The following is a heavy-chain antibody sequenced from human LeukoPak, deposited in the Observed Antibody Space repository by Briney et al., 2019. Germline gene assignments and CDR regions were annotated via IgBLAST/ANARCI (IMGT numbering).Heavy chain of an antibody. CDR1: GYTFTSYD. J-gene: IGHJ3*02. CDR2: MNLNSGNA. Sequence: ASVKVSCKASGYTFTSYDINWVRQATGQGLEWMGWMNLNSGNAGYAQKFQGRVTMTRNTSISTAYMELSSLRSEDTAVYYCASAQYDSSGHVVAFDIWGQGTMVTVSS. D-gene: IGHD3-22*01. CDR3: ASAQYDSSGHVVAFDI. V-gene: IGHV1-8*01.